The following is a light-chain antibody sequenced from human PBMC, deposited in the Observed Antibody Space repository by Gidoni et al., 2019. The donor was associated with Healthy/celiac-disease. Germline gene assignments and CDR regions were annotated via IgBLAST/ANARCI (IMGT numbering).Light chain of an antibody. CDR2: GAS. J-gene: IGKJ5*01. CDR3: QQYGSSPIT. Sequence: EIVLTQSPGTLSLSPGERATLSCRASPSVSSSYLAWYQQKPGQAPRLLIYGASSRAPGIPDRFSGSGSETDFTLTISRLEPEDFAVYYCQQYGSSPITFGQGTRLEIK. V-gene: IGKV3-20*01. CDR1: PSVSSSY.